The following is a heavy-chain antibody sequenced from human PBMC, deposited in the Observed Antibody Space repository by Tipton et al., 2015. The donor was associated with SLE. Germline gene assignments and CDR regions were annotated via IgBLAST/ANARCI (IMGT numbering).Heavy chain of an antibody. Sequence: TLSITCIVSGGDIGTYYWSWIRQPQGKGLEWIGYVCYSGDTNYNPSLKSRATMLVDTSNSQFSLKLTSMTTSDTAVYYCARWGMTAIWGFDLWGLGTMVTVSS. D-gene: IGHD2-21*02. V-gene: IGHV4-59*01. CDR3: ARWGMTAIWGFDL. CDR2: VCYSGDT. J-gene: IGHJ3*01. CDR1: GGDIGTYY.